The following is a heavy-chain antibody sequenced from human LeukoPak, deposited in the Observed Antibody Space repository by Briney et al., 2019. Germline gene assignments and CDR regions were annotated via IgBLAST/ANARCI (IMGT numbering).Heavy chain of an antibody. D-gene: IGHD4-17*01. V-gene: IGHV3-74*01. CDR2: INSDGSST. Sequence: PGGSLRLSCAASGFRFSHYWMTWVRQAPGKGLVWVSRINSDGSSTSYADSVKGRFTISRDNAKNTLCLQMNSLRAEDTAVYYCARASGVAVTLNFDYWGQGTLVTVSS. CDR1: GFRFSHYW. CDR3: ARASGVAVTLNFDY. J-gene: IGHJ4*02.